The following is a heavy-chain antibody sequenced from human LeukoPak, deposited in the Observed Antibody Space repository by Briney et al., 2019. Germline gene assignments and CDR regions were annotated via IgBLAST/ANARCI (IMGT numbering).Heavy chain of an antibody. CDR3: AKEDHFAS. J-gene: IGHJ4*02. CDR2: ITWNSGSI. CDR1: GFTFDDYT. Sequence: PGRSLRLSSAASGFTFDDYTMHWVRQAPGKGLEWVSGITWNSGSIGYADSVRGRFTISRDNAKNSLYLEMNSLRAEDTALYYCAKEDHFASWGQGTLVTVSS. V-gene: IGHV3-9*01.